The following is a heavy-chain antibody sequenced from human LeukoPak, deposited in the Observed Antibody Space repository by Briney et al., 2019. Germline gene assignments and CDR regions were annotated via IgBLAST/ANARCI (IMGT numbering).Heavy chain of an antibody. D-gene: IGHD3-16*01. CDR1: GGSISSGSYY. J-gene: IGHJ4*02. V-gene: IGHV4-61*02. CDR2: IYTSGST. CDR3: ARYNGGAIDY. Sequence: PSETPSLTCTVSGGSISSGSYYWSWIRQPAGKGLEWIGRIYTSGSTNYNPSLKSRVTISVDTSKNQFSLKLSSVTAADTAVYYCARYNGGAIDYWGQGTLVTVSS.